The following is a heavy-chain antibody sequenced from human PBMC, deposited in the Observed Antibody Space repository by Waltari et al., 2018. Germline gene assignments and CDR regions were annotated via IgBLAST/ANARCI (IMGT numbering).Heavy chain of an antibody. J-gene: IGHJ4*02. Sequence: EVQVVESGGGLVQPGGSLRLSCAASGFTFSNDWMTWVRRAPGKGLELGANINQEVNGLHYVDSVRGRFTISRDNAKNSMCLQMNSLRAEDTAVYYCARVPLPWYLDYWGQGTLVTVSS. V-gene: IGHV3-7*01. CDR3: ARVPLPWYLDY. CDR1: GFTFSNDW. CDR2: INQEVNGL.